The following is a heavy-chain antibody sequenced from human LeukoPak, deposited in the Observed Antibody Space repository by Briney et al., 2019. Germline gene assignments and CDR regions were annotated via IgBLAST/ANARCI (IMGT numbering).Heavy chain of an antibody. CDR2: VYYTGSA. J-gene: IGHJ5*02. CDR3: ARYASGSYYWFDP. CDR1: GGSISSTSYH. V-gene: IGHV4-39*01. Sequence: PSETLSLTCTVSGGSISSTSYHWAWIRQPPGKGLEWIATVYYTGSAYNNPSHKSQITISVDTSKSQFSLKLSSVTTADTALYYCARYASGSYYWFDPWAREPWSPSPQ. D-gene: IGHD3-10*01.